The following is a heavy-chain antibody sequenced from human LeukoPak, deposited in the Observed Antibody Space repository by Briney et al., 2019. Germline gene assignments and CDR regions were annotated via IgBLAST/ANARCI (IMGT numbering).Heavy chain of an antibody. D-gene: IGHD6-13*01. CDR2: ISSSSSYI. V-gene: IGHV3-21*04. J-gene: IGHJ4*01. Sequence: GGSLRLSCAASGFTFSSYSMNWVRQAPGKGLEWVSSISSSSSYIYYADSVKGRFIISRDTSKNSLYLQMHSLRADDTAFYYCAKDLGKVIAAAGTSGFDTWGRGTLVTVSS. CDR1: GFTFSSYS. CDR3: AKDLGKVIAAAGTSGFDT.